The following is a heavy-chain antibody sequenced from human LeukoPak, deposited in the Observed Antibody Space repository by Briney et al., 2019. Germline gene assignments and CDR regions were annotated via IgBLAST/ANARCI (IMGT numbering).Heavy chain of an antibody. D-gene: IGHD6-13*01. CDR1: GLTFRTYW. V-gene: IGHV3-7*03. CDR3: ARPRDSGWSKTWDY. Sequence: GGSLRLSCEGSGLTFRTYWMTWVRQAPGKGLEWVADIKQDGSEKYYADSVKGRFTISRDNAQNSLYLQMNSLRAEDTAVYYCARPRDSGWSKTWDYWGQGTLVTVSS. J-gene: IGHJ4*02. CDR2: IKQDGSEK.